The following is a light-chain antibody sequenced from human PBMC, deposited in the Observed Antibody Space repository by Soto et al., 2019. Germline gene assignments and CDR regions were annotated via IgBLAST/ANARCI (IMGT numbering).Light chain of an antibody. CDR1: QSVSIL. CDR2: GAS. J-gene: IGKJ5*01. CDR3: QQYYNWPRT. Sequence: EIVLTQSPATLSVSPGESANVSXRASQSVSILLAWYQQKPGQAPRLLFYGASTGATGLPARFSGSGSGTEFTLTINSLQAEDCAVYYCQQYYNWPRTFGQGTRLEIK. V-gene: IGKV3-15*01.